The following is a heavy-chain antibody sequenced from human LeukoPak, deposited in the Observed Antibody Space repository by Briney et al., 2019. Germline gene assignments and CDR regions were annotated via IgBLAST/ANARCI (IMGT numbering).Heavy chain of an antibody. J-gene: IGHJ4*02. CDR1: GGSLNSYY. V-gene: IGHV4-59*01. D-gene: IGHD3-22*01. CDR3: ARGFYDSAGYSFPFNY. Sequence: PSQTLSLTCILSGGSLNSYYWSWVPQPPETGLEASRYIPYSGSTKSPTSLPSRITMSVDTSKNQFSLNVISVTAADTGIYYCARGFYDSAGYSFPFNYWGRGTPVTVST. CDR2: IPYSGST.